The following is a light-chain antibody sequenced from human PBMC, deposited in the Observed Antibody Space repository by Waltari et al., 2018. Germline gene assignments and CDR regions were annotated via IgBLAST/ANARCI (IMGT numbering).Light chain of an antibody. CDR3: QQYGSSPLT. V-gene: IGKV3-20*01. J-gene: IGKJ4*01. Sequence: DIVLTQSPDTLSLSPGERATLSCRASQSVSSSYLAWYQQKPGQAPRLLTYGASSRATGIPDRFSGSGSGTDFTLTISRLEPEDFAVYYCQQYGSSPLTFGGGTKVEIK. CDR2: GAS. CDR1: QSVSSSY.